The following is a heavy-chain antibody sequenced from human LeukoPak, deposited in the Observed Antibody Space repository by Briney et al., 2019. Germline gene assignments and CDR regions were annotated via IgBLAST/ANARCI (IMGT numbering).Heavy chain of an antibody. J-gene: IGHJ3*02. CDR2: IKHDGSEK. V-gene: IGHV3-7*03. CDR1: GFIFTGYF. D-gene: IGHD3-22*01. Sequence: GGSLRLSCAASGFIFTGYFMSWVRQAPGKGLEWVASIKHDGSEKYYVDSVKGRFTISRDNAKNSLYLQMNSLRAEDTALYYCAKAILFYDSSGYSRGPSVAFDIWGQGTMVTVSS. CDR3: AKAILFYDSSGYSRGPSVAFDI.